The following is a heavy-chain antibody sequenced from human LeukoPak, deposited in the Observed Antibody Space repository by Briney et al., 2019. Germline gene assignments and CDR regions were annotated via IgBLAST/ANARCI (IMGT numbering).Heavy chain of an antibody. Sequence: GGSLRLSCPASGSTFTSYGMHWVRQAPCTGLEWVALIWYDGNNKYYADSVKGRFTISRDNSKNTLYLQMNSLRAEDTAVYYCARDLGGSYTAYFDYWGQGTLVTVSS. CDR3: ARDLGGSYTAYFDY. CDR2: IWYDGNNK. D-gene: IGHD1-26*01. J-gene: IGHJ4*02. CDR1: GSTFTSYG. V-gene: IGHV3-33*01.